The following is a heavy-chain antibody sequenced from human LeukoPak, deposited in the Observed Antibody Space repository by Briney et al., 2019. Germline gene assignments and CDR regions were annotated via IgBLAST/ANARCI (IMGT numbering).Heavy chain of an antibody. V-gene: IGHV3-21*01. CDR2: ISSSSTYI. CDR1: GFTFSRYS. J-gene: IGHJ4*02. CDR3: AGGAVTFDY. D-gene: IGHD4-11*01. Sequence: GGTLRLSCAASGFTFSRYSMNWVRQTPGKGLEWVSSISSSSTYIYYANSVKGRFTISRDDAKNSLYLQMNSLRAEDTAVYYCAGGAVTFDYWGQGTLLTVSS.